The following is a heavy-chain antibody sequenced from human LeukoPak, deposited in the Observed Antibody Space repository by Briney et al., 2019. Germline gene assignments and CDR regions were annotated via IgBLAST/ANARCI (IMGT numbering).Heavy chain of an antibody. Sequence: ASVKVSFKASGYMFTGYYMHWVRQAPGQGFEWMGWIHPNSGATGYAQNFQGRVTMTRDTSISTAYMDLRRLRSNDTAVYYCARNTAPGYGLDVWGQGTPVTVSS. CDR1: GYMFTGYY. V-gene: IGHV1-2*02. D-gene: IGHD5-18*01. CDR3: ARNTAPGYGLDV. CDR2: IHPNSGAT. J-gene: IGHJ6*02.